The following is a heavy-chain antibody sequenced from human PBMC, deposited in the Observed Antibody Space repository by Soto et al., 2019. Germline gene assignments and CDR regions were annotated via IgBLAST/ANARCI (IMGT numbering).Heavy chain of an antibody. J-gene: IGHJ4*02. CDR1: GGSISSYY. CDR3: AGGYSSGRGLYYLDY. Sequence: PSETLSLTCTVSGGSISSYYWSWIRQPPGKGLEWIGYIYYSGSTNYNPSLKSRVTISVDTSKNQFSLKLSSVTAADTAVYYCAGGYSSGRGLYYLDYGGQETLVTFPS. CDR2: IYYSGST. V-gene: IGHV4-59*01. D-gene: IGHD6-19*01.